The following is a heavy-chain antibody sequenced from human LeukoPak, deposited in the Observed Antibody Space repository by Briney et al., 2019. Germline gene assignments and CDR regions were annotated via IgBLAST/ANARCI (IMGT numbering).Heavy chain of an antibody. V-gene: IGHV1-46*01. D-gene: IGHD2-2*03. J-gene: IGHJ4*02. CDR3: ARGLDIVVVPAAMHDDY. Sequence: ASVKVSCKASGYTFTSYYMHWVRQARGQGLEWMGIINPSGGSTSYAQKFQGRVTMTRDTSTSTVYMELSSLRSEDTAVYYCARGLDIVVVPAAMHDDYWGQGTLVTVSS. CDR1: GYTFTSYY. CDR2: INPSGGST.